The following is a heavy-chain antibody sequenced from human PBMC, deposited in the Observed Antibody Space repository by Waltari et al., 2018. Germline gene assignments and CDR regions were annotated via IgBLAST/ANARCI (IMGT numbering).Heavy chain of an antibody. V-gene: IGHV2-70*15. CDR1: GFSLSPNGMY. CDR2: IDWDGDT. Sequence: QVTLRESGPALVRPTETLTLTCTFSGFSLSPNGMYVNWIRQPPGKALEWLARIDWDGDTYYATSLKTRLTGSKDTSENRVVLTMTNMDPMDTATYFCARMVTTRGYFDYWGPGTLVTVSS. J-gene: IGHJ4*02. D-gene: IGHD1-1*01. CDR3: ARMVTTRGYFDY.